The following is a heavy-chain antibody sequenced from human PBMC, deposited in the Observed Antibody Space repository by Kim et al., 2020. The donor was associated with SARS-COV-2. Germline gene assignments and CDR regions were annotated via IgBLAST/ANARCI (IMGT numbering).Heavy chain of an antibody. Sequence: KGRFTISRDNSKNTLYLQMNSLRAEDTAVYYCAKGERITLVRGVIGAFDIWGQGTMVTVSS. J-gene: IGHJ3*02. V-gene: IGHV3-23*03. D-gene: IGHD3-10*01. CDR3: AKGERITLVRGVIGAFDI.